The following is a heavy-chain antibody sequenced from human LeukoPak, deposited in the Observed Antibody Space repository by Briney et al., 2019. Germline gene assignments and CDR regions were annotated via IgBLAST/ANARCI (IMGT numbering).Heavy chain of an antibody. D-gene: IGHD2-15*01. Sequence: ASVKVSCKVSGYTLTDLSMHWVRQAPGQGLEWMGWINPNSGGTNYAQKFQGRVTMTRDTSMSTAYMELSRLRSDDTAVYYCARGRRYCSGGSCYSYYYYYMDVWGKGTTVTISS. J-gene: IGHJ6*03. CDR1: GYTLTDLS. V-gene: IGHV1-2*02. CDR2: INPNSGGT. CDR3: ARGRRYCSGGSCYSYYYYYMDV.